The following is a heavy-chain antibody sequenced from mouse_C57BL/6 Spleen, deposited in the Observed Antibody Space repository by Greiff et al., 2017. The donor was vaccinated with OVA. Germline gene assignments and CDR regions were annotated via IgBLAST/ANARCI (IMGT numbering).Heavy chain of an antibody. CDR1: GYAFSSYW. V-gene: IGHV1-80*01. J-gene: IGHJ2*01. CDR2: IYPGDGDT. D-gene: IGHD1-2*01. Sequence: QLQQSGAELVKPGASVKISCKASGYAFSSYWMNWVKQRPGKGLEWIGQIYPGDGDTNYNGKFKGKATLTADKSSSTAYMQLSSLTSEDSAVYFCAREGYDYGYYYDDWGQGTTLTVAA. CDR3: AREGYDYGYYYDD.